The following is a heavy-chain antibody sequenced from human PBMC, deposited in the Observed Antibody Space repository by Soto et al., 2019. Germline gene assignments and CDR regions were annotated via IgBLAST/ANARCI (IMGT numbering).Heavy chain of an antibody. J-gene: IGHJ3*02. CDR2: IIAKLGST. CDR1: GGGNLRDYR. D-gene: IGHD6-19*01. V-gene: IGHV1-69*10. CDR3: ARGDPIQWLVRRAFDI. Sequence: SVKVSCTASGGGNLRDYRTTWVRRAPGQGLEWMGGIIAKLGSTNYAQNFQGRVTITRDTSTSTVYMELRSLRSDDTAVYYCARGDPIQWLVRRAFDIWGQGTMVTVSS.